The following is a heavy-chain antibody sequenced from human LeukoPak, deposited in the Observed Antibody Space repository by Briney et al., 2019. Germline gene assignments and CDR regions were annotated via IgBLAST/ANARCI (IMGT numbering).Heavy chain of an antibody. CDR1: GFTFSEYW. Sequence: GGSLRLSCAASGFTFSEYWMNRVRQAPGKGLDWVANIDEDGSEEDYVDSVKGRFTISRDNARNSLSLQMNRLRVEDTAVYHCVRDAPGREGPHYWGQGILVTVSS. D-gene: IGHD3-10*01. J-gene: IGHJ4*02. CDR2: IDEDGSEE. CDR3: VRDAPGREGPHY. V-gene: IGHV3-7*01.